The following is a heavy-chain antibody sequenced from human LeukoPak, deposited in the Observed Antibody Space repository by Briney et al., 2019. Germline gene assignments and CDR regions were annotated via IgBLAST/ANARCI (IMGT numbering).Heavy chain of an antibody. J-gene: IGHJ4*02. D-gene: IGHD1-26*01. CDR2: MYTSGDT. V-gene: IGHV4-61*02. CDR1: GGSISSGSYY. Sequence: SETLSLTCTVSGGSISSGSYYWTWIRQPAGKGLEWIGRMYTSGDTNYNPSLKSRVIISADTSKNQFSLKLSSVTAADTAVYYCARRVGASVKFDYWGQGTLVTVSS. CDR3: ARRVGASVKFDY.